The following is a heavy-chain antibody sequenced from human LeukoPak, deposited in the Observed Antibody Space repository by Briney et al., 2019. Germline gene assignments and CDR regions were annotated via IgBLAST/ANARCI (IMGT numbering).Heavy chain of an antibody. CDR3: ASIEGAHDAFDI. CDR1: GGSISSGGYY. Sequence: PSETLSLTCTVSGGSISSGGYYWSWIRQHPGKGLEWIGYIYYSGSTYYNPSLKSRVTISVDTSKNQFSLKLSSVTAADTAVYYCASIEGAHDAFDIWGQGTMVTVSS. V-gene: IGHV4-31*03. D-gene: IGHD1-26*01. J-gene: IGHJ3*02. CDR2: IYYSGST.